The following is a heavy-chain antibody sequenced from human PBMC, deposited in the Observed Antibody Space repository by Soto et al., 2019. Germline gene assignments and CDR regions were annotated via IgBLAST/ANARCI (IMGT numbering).Heavy chain of an antibody. Sequence: QVQLQESGPGLVKPSETLSLTCTVSGGSISSYYWSWIRQPPGKGLEWIGYIYYSGSTNYNPSPRSRVTLSVDTSKNQFSLKLSSVTAADTAVYYCASRYGRYFDYWGQGTLVTVSS. V-gene: IGHV4-59*08. J-gene: IGHJ4*02. D-gene: IGHD4-17*01. CDR2: IYYSGST. CDR1: GGSISSYY. CDR3: ASRYGRYFDY.